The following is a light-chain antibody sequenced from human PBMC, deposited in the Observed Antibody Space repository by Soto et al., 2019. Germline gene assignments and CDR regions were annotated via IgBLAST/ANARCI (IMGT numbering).Light chain of an antibody. CDR3: QQSYTTPFT. CDR2: AAS. CDR1: EYIITY. Sequence: DIQMTQSPSSLSASVGDRVTLTCRASEYIITYLNWYQQKQGKAPKLLIYAASSLQSGAPSRFSGSGSGTDFPLTISSLHPEDFAIYYCQQSYTTPFTFGPGTRGDI. J-gene: IGKJ3*01. V-gene: IGKV1-39*01.